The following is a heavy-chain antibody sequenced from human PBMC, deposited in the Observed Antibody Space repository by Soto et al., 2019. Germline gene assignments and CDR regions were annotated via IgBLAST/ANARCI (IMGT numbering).Heavy chain of an antibody. Sequence: GGSLRLSCAASGFTFGDYWMTWVRQAPGKGLEWVVNLKRDGRERYYVDSVKGRFSVSRDNAKNSLYLQMNNLRPEDTAVYYCARDVYEILGRVVRRLDSWGQGTLVTVSS. D-gene: IGHD2-8*01. V-gene: IGHV3-7*03. CDR3: ARDVYEILGRVVRRLDS. CDR2: LKRDGRER. J-gene: IGHJ4*02. CDR1: GFTFGDYW.